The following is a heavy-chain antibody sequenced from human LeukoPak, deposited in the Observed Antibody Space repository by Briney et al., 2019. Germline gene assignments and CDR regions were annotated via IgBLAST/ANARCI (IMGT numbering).Heavy chain of an antibody. J-gene: IGHJ5*02. CDR3: ARHVFWSGYYTFLWFDP. V-gene: IGHV4-39*01. D-gene: IGHD3-3*01. CDR1: GGSISSSSYY. CDR2: IYYSGST. Sequence: SETLSLTCTVSGGSISSSSYYWGWIRQPPGKGLEWIGSIYYSGSTYYNPSLKSRVTISVDTSKNQFSLKLSSVTAADTAVYYCARHVFWSGYYTFLWFDPWGQGTLVTVSS.